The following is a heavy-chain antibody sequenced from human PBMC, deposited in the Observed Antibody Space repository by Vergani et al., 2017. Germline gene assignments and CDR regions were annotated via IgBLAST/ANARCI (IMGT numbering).Heavy chain of an antibody. Sequence: QVQLVQSGAEVKKPGASVKVSCKASGYTFTGYYMHWVRQSPGQGLEWMGWINPNSGGTNSAQKFQGRVTMNRDTSISTAYMELSRLRSDDTAVYYWARAPPSGRAPPFAFWGQGTLVTVSS. V-gene: IGHV1-2*02. CDR1: GYTFTGYY. CDR3: ARAPPSGRAPPFAF. CDR2: INPNSGGT. D-gene: IGHD3-10*01. J-gene: IGHJ4*02.